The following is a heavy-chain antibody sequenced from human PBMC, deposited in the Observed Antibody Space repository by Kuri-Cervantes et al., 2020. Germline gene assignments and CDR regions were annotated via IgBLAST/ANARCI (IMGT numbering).Heavy chain of an antibody. CDR1: GFTFSSYS. J-gene: IGHJ4*02. CDR2: ISSSSSYI. Sequence: GGSLRLSCAASGFTFSSYSMNWVRQAPGKGLEWVSSISSSSSYIYYADSVKGRFTISRDNAKNSLYLQMNSLRAEDTAVYYCAKDRDLLLWTYFDYWGQGTLVTVSS. D-gene: IGHD3-10*01. V-gene: IGHV3-21*03. CDR3: AKDRDLLLWTYFDY.